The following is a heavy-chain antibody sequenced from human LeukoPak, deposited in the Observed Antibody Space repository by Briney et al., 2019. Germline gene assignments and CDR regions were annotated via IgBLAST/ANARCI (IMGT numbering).Heavy chain of an antibody. J-gene: IGHJ4*02. CDR2: VNPGSGST. CDR3: ARGGSEQLAPPFDS. V-gene: IGHV1-46*01. Sequence: ASVKVSCKASGYTFTTCYMHWVRQAPGQGLEWMGMVNPGSGSTNYAPKFQGRVTMTRDTSTNTAYMDLSSLRPGDTALYYCARGGSEQLAPPFDSWGQGTLVTVSA. CDR1: GYTFTTCY. D-gene: IGHD3-10*01.